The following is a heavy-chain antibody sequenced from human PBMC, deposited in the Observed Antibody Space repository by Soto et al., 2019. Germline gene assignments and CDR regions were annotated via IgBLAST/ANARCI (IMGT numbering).Heavy chain of an antibody. D-gene: IGHD6-13*01. CDR3: ARGGVAAAGKVDY. CDR1: GYTFXSYY. J-gene: IGHJ4*02. V-gene: IGHV1-46*03. CDR2: INPSGGST. Sequence: SVKVSCKASGYTFXSYYMHWVRLAPGQGLEWMGIINPSGGSTSYAQKFQGRVTMTRDTSTSTVYMELSSLRSEDTAVYYCARGGVAAAGKVDYWGQGTLVTVSS.